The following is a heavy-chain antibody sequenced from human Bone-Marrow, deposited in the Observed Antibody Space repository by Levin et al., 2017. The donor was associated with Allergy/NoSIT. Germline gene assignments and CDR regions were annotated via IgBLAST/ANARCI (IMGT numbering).Heavy chain of an antibody. D-gene: IGHD3-22*01. Sequence: NSGGSLRLSCKTSGYTFTNYGIIWVRQAPGHGPEWVGWISAYNGNTHYAQKFQGRVTMTTDTSTSTGYMELRSLRSDDTAVYYCGRAYFYESSGYLQNWGQGTLVIVSS. V-gene: IGHV1-18*01. CDR1: GYTFTNYG. CDR3: GRAYFYESSGYLQN. J-gene: IGHJ4*02. CDR2: ISAYNGNT.